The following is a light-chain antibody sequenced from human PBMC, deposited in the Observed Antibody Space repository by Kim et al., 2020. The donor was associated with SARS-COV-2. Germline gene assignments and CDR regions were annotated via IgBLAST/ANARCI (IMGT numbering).Light chain of an antibody. CDR2: AAS. J-gene: IGKJ4*01. V-gene: IGKV1D-12*01. CDR3: QQANNFPPT. CDR1: QGIRSW. Sequence: DIQMTQSPSSVSAYVGDRVTITCRASQGIRSWLAWYQQKPGKAPKLLIYAASRSQSGVPSRFSGTGSGTDFTLTITSLQPDDVAAYYCQQANNFPPTFGGGTKVDIK.